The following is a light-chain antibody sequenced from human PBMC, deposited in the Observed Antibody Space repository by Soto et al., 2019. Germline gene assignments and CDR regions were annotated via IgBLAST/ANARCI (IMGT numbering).Light chain of an antibody. CDR3: QQRSNWPIT. CDR1: QSVTNY. Sequence: VLTQSPDTMSLSPGERATLTCRASQSVTNYIAWYQQRPGQAPRLLIYDASNRATGIPARFSGSGSGTDFTLTISSLEPEDLAVYYCQQRSNWPITFGQGTRLEIK. J-gene: IGKJ5*01. V-gene: IGKV3-11*01. CDR2: DAS.